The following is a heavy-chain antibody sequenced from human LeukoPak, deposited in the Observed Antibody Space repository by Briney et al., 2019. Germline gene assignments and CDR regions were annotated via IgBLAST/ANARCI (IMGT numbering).Heavy chain of an antibody. CDR3: ARGRQATVTTSFDP. Sequence: ASVKVSCKASGYTFTSYDINWVRQAPGQGLEWMGGIIPIFGTANYAQKFQGRVTITADESTSTAYMELSSLRSEDTAVYYCARGRQATVTTSFDPWGQGTLVTVSS. CDR1: GYTFTSYD. V-gene: IGHV1-69*13. J-gene: IGHJ5*02. CDR2: IIPIFGTA. D-gene: IGHD4-17*01.